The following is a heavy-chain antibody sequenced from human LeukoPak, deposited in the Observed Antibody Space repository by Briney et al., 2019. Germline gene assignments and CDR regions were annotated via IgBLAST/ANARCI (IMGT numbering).Heavy chain of an antibody. J-gene: IGHJ4*01. Sequence: GSSVELSCKASGGTFSSYAISWVRHAPGQGFEWMGGIIPIFGTANYAQKFQGRVTITADKSTSTAYMELSSLRSEDTAVYYCAREGSSWYGNYFDYWGQGTLVTVSS. CDR3: AREGSSWYGNYFDY. D-gene: IGHD2-15*01. V-gene: IGHV1-69*06. CDR2: IIPIFGTA. CDR1: GGTFSSYA.